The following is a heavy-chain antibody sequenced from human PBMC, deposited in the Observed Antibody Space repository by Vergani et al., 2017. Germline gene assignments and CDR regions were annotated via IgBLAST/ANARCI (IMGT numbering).Heavy chain of an antibody. V-gene: IGHV3-15*07. CDR1: GFTFSNAW. J-gene: IGHJ4*02. D-gene: IGHD5-18*01. CDR3: TTGSEDTAMAY. CDR2: IKIKTDGGTT. Sequence: EVQLVESGGGLVKPGGSLRLSCAASGFTFSNAWMNWVRQAPGKGLEWVGRIKIKTDGGTTDYAAPVKGRFTISRDDSKNTLYLQMNSLKTEDTAVYYCTTGSEDTAMAYWGQGTLVTVSS.